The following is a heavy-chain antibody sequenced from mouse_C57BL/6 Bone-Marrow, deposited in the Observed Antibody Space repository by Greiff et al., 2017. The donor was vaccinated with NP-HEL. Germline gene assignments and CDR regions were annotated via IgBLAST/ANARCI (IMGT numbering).Heavy chain of an antibody. Sequence: LVESGPELVKPGASVKISCKASGYAFSSSWMNWVKQRPGKGLEWIGRIYPGDGDTNYNGKFKGKATLTADKSSSTAYMQLSSLTSEDSAVYFCARRRGLYAMDYWGQGTSVTVSS. CDR1: GYAFSSSW. CDR2: IYPGDGDT. V-gene: IGHV1-82*01. CDR3: ARRRGLYAMDY. J-gene: IGHJ4*01.